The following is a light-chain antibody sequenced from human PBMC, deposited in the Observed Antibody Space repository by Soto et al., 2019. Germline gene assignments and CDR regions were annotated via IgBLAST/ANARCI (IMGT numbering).Light chain of an antibody. J-gene: IGKJ3*01. V-gene: IGKV1-39*01. CDR3: QQSYSLPLT. Sequence: DIQMTQSPSSLSSSVGDRFAMAFRSSQSISDYLNWYQQKPGKALKLVIYGASNLQSGVPPRFSGSGSGSEFTLTISGLQPDDFAIYFCQQSYSLPLTFGPGTKVDI. CDR2: GAS. CDR1: QSISDY.